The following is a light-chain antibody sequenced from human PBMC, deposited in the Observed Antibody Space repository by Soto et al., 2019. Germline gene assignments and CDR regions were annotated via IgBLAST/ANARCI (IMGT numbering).Light chain of an antibody. CDR3: QQYYNWPRT. CDR1: QSISDT. V-gene: IGKV3-15*01. CDR2: GAS. Sequence: EIVMTQSPATLSVSPGERATLSCRASQSISDTLAWYQQKPGQAPRLLIHGASTRATGFPARFSGSGSGTDFTLTISSLQSEDFAVYFCQQYYNWPRTFGQGTKVDIK. J-gene: IGKJ1*01.